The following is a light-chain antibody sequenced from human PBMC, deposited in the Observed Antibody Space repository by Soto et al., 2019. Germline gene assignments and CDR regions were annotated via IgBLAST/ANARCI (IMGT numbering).Light chain of an antibody. CDR2: GPS. J-gene: IGKJ1*01. Sequence: EIVLTQSPGTLSLSPGERATLSCRASQSASSSYLAWYQQKPGQAPRLLIYGPSSRATGIPDRFSGSGSGTDFTLTISRLEPEDFAVYYCQQYGSSPETFGQGTKVEIK. CDR1: QSASSSY. V-gene: IGKV3-20*01. CDR3: QQYGSSPET.